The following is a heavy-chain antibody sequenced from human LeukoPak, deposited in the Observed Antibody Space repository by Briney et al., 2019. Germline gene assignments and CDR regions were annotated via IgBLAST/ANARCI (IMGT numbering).Heavy chain of an antibody. D-gene: IGHD3-22*01. CDR2: ISVSGIT. CDR1: GGSISSNS. V-gene: IGHV4-4*07. Sequence: SETLSLTCTVSGGSISSNSWSWIRQPAGKGLEWIGRISVSGITDYNPSLRSRVTMSMDTSKNHFSLKMIYVTAADTAVYYCARDLGGSYYDSSGTLTDIWGQGTMVTVSS. CDR3: ARDLGGSYYDSSGTLTDI. J-gene: IGHJ3*02.